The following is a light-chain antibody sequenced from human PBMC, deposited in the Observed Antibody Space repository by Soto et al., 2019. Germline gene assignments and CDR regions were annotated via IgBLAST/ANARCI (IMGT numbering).Light chain of an antibody. V-gene: IGKV1-39*01. J-gene: IGKJ1*01. CDR2: TAS. CDR3: QQYYSTPVT. Sequence: DIQMTQSPSSLSASVGDRVTITCRASQSISTYLSWSQQKPGKAPNLLISTASNLQSGVPSRFSGSGSCTSFTLHISRLQPEDFRTYYCQQYYSTPVTFGQGTKVEIK. CDR1: QSISTY.